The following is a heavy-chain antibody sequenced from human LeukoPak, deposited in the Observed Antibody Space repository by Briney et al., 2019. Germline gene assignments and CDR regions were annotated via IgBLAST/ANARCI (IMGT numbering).Heavy chain of an antibody. Sequence: GGSLRLSCAASGFTLSSYAMSWVRQAPGKGLEWVSAISDSGNTYHADSVKGRFTISRDNSKNTLYLQMNSLRAEDTAVYYCARLAVYVWGSHNFDYWGQGTLVTVSS. CDR2: ISDSGNT. J-gene: IGHJ4*02. CDR3: ARLAVYVWGSHNFDY. V-gene: IGHV3-23*01. CDR1: GFTLSSYA. D-gene: IGHD3-16*01.